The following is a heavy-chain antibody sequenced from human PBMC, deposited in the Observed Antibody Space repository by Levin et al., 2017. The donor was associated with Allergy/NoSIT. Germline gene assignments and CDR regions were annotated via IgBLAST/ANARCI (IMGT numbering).Heavy chain of an antibody. D-gene: IGHD1-20*01. CDR1: GYTFTGYY. CDR3: ARDPAGGITGTTLFDY. Sequence: GESLKISCKASGYTFTGYYMHWVRQAPGQGLEWMGWINPNSGGTNYAQKFQGRVTMTRDTSISTAYMELSRLRSDDTAVYYCARDPAGGITGTTLFDYWGQGTLVTVSS. CDR2: INPNSGGT. J-gene: IGHJ4*02. V-gene: IGHV1-2*02.